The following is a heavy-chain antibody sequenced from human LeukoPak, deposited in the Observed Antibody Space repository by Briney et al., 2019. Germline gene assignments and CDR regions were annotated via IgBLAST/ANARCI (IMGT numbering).Heavy chain of an antibody. CDR1: GGSISSYY. CDR3: AKDVYYYDSSGYYLPDY. D-gene: IGHD3-22*01. Sequence: SETLSLTCTVSGGSISSYYWSWIRQPPGKGLEWIGYIYYSGSTNYNPSLKSRVTISVDTSKNQFSLKLSSVTAADTAVYYCAKDVYYYDSSGYYLPDYWGQGTLVTVSS. J-gene: IGHJ4*02. CDR2: IYYSGST. V-gene: IGHV4-59*12.